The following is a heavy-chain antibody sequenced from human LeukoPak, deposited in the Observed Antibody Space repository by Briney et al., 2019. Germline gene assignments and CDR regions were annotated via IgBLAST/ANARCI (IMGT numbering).Heavy chain of an antibody. D-gene: IGHD1-1*01. CDR2: IIPIFGTA. CDR3: ARDHVQLEPRYYYYGMDV. CDR1: GGTFSSYA. V-gene: IGHV1-69*13. Sequence: SVKVSCKASGGTFSSYAISWVRQAPGQGLEWMGGIIPIFGTANYAQKFQGRVTITADESTSTAYMELSSLRSEDTAVYYCARDHVQLEPRYYYYGMDVWGQGTTVAVSS. J-gene: IGHJ6*02.